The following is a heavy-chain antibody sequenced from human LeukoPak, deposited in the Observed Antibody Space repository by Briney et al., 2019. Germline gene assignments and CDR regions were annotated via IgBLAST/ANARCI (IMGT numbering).Heavy chain of an antibody. Sequence: GGSLRLSCAASGFTFSHYWMSWVRQAPGKGLEWVANIKEDGREKYYVDSVKGRFTISRDNAKNSLYLQMNSLRVEDTAVYYCAKVAKYYYGSETYYFFEHWGQGTPVTASS. D-gene: IGHD3-10*01. J-gene: IGHJ4*02. CDR1: GFTFSHYW. CDR2: IKEDGREK. V-gene: IGHV3-7*01. CDR3: AKVAKYYYGSETYYFFEH.